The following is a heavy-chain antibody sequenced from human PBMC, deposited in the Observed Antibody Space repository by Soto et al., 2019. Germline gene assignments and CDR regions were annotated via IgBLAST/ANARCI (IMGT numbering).Heavy chain of an antibody. J-gene: IGHJ3*02. V-gene: IGHV3-7*04. Sequence: GGSLRLSCAASGFTFSSYWMSWVRQAPWKGLEWVANIKQDGSQKWYVDSVKGRFTISRDNARNSLYLQMNSLRVEDTAMYYCARGDYYDSSGPFSDACDIWGQGTMVS. CDR1: GFTFSSYW. D-gene: IGHD3-22*01. CDR3: ARGDYYDSSGPFSDACDI. CDR2: IKQDGSQK.